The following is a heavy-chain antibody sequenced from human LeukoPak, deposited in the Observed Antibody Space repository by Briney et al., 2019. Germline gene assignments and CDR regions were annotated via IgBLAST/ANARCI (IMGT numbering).Heavy chain of an antibody. CDR1: GFTLSSYW. Sequence: PGGSLRLSCAASGFTLSSYWMNWVRQAPGKGLEWVANINQDGTQKNYVDSVKGRFTISRDNAKNSLYLQMNSLTAEDTAVYYCARVGLSGCPFEYWGQGTLVTVTS. V-gene: IGHV3-7*01. J-gene: IGHJ4*02. D-gene: IGHD6-19*01. CDR2: INQDGTQK. CDR3: ARVGLSGCPFEY.